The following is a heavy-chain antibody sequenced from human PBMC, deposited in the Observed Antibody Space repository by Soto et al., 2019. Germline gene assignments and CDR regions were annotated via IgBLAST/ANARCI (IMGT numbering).Heavy chain of an antibody. V-gene: IGHV1-2*02. Sequence: ASVKFSCKASGSTFTGYYMHWVRQAPGQWLGWMGWINPNSGGTNYAQKFQGRVSMTRDTSISTAYMELSRLRSDDTAVYYCARGHIVVVVAATNYDYWGQGTLVTVSS. CDR1: GSTFTGYY. J-gene: IGHJ4*02. CDR3: ARGHIVVVVAATNYDY. CDR2: INPNSGGT. D-gene: IGHD2-15*01.